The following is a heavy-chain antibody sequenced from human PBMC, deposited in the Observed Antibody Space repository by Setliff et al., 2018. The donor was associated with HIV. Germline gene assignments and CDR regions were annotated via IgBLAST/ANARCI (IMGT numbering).Heavy chain of an antibody. Sequence: SETLSLTCDVYGGSFSGYYWSWIRQPPGKGLEWIGKINHSGSTNYNPSLKSRVTISVDTSKNQFSLKLSSVTAADTAVYYCATSLITVPPDAFDIWGQGTMVTVSS. V-gene: IGHV4-34*01. J-gene: IGHJ3*02. CDR1: GGSFSGYY. CDR3: ATSLITVPPDAFDI. CDR2: INHSGST. D-gene: IGHD4-4*01.